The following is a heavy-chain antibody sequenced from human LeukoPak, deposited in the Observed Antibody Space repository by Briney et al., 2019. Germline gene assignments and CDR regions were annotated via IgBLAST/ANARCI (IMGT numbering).Heavy chain of an antibody. CDR3: AKAWWSTSSGGDSFGI. J-gene: IGHJ3*02. CDR1: GFTFSSYS. D-gene: IGHD6-6*01. Sequence: PGGSLRLSCAASGFTFSSYSMNWVRQAPGKGLEWVSSISSSSRYIYYADSMKGRFTVSRDNAKNSLYLQINSLRAEDTAVYYCAKAWWSTSSGGDSFGIWGQGTMVTVSS. CDR2: ISSSSRYI. V-gene: IGHV3-21*04.